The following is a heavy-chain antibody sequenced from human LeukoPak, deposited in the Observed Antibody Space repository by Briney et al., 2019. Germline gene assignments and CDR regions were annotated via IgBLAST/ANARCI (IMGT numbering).Heavy chain of an antibody. CDR2: IWHDGSNK. V-gene: IGHV3-33*01. Sequence: PEGSLRLSRAASGFTFSTYVIHWVRQAPGKGLEWVALIWHDGSNKYYGDSVKDRFTISRDNSKNTLYLQMDSLRDEDTAVYYCARDRGYTYGHPLDYWGQGTLVTVSS. CDR1: GFTFSTYV. CDR3: ARDRGYTYGHPLDY. D-gene: IGHD5-18*01. J-gene: IGHJ4*02.